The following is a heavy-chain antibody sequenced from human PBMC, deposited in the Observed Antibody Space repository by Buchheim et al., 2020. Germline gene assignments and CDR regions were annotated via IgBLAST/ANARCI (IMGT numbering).Heavy chain of an antibody. V-gene: IGHV1-69*06. CDR2: IIPIFGTA. Sequence: QVQLVQSGAEVKKPGASVKVSCKASGYTFTSYDINWVRQATGQGLEWMGWIIPIFGTANYAQKFQGRVTITADKSTSTAYMELSSLRSEDTAVYYCARDRYYYDSSGYYPLNYYYGMDVWGQGTT. D-gene: IGHD3-22*01. CDR3: ARDRYYYDSSGYYPLNYYYGMDV. J-gene: IGHJ6*02. CDR1: GYTFTSYD.